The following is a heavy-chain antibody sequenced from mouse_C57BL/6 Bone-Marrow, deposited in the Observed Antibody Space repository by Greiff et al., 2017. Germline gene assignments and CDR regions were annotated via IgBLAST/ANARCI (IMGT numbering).Heavy chain of an antibody. D-gene: IGHD3-2*02. CDR2: ISSGGSYT. V-gene: IGHV5-6*01. Sequence: EVHLVESGGDLVKPGGSLKLSCAASGFTFSSYGMSWVRQTPDKRLEWVATISSGGSYTYYPASVKGRFTISRDNAKNTLYLQMSSLKSEDTAMYYCARRRQLRRFDYWGQGTTLTVSS. J-gene: IGHJ2*01. CDR3: ARRRQLRRFDY. CDR1: GFTFSSYG.